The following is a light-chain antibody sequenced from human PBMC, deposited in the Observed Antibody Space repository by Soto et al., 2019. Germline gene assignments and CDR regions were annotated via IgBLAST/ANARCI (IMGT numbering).Light chain of an antibody. CDR3: QQYNSYSWT. Sequence: DIQITQSPSTLSASVGDRVTITCRASHIISSWLAWYQQKPGKAPKLLIYDASSLESGVPSRFSGSGSGTEFTLTISSLQPDDFATYYCQQYNSYSWTFGQGTKVDI. CDR1: HIISSW. J-gene: IGKJ1*01. V-gene: IGKV1-5*01. CDR2: DAS.